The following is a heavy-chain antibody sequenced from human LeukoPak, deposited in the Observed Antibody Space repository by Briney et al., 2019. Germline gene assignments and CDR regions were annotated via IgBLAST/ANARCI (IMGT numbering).Heavy chain of an antibody. Sequence: GGSLRLSCAASGFTFSSYWMSWVRQAPGKGLEWMANIKQDGSEKYYVDSVKGRFTISRDNAKNSLYLQMNSLRAEDTAVYYCARDNSVKLLYDFWSGYYTPNYYFDYWGQGTLVTVSS. D-gene: IGHD3-3*01. CDR3: ARDNSVKLLYDFWSGYYTPNYYFDY. CDR2: IKQDGSEK. V-gene: IGHV3-7*01. J-gene: IGHJ4*02. CDR1: GFTFSSYW.